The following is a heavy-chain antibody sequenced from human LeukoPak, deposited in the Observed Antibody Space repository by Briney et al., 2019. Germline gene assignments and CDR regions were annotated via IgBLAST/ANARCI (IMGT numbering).Heavy chain of an antibody. J-gene: IGHJ3*02. CDR2: IDPSDSYT. V-gene: IGHV5-10-1*01. D-gene: IGHD3-9*01. Sequence: GESLRISCKGSGYKFTSYWIRWVRQMPGKGLEWMGRIDPSDSYTNYSPSFQGHVTISSDKSISTAYLQWSSLKASDTAMYYCATTNYDILTGLHNGDAFDIWGQGTKVTVSS. CDR3: ATTNYDILTGLHNGDAFDI. CDR1: GYKFTSYW.